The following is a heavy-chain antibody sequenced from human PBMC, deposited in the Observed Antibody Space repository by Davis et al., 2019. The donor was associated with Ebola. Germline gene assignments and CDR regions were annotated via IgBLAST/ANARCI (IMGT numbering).Heavy chain of an antibody. J-gene: IGHJ4*02. Sequence: GESLKISCEASGFTFSSYVFTWVRQAPGKGLEWVASISGNGDTTNHADAVKGRLTASRDNSKDTLYLQMNSLRAEDTAVYYCAKGTFYGHYFDYWGQGTLVTVSS. CDR3: AKGTFYGHYFDY. CDR1: GFTFSSYV. CDR2: ISGNGDTT. D-gene: IGHD4-17*01. V-gene: IGHV3-23*01.